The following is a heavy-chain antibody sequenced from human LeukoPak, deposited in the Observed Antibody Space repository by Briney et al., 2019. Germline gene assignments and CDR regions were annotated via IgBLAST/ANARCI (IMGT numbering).Heavy chain of an antibody. Sequence: PSETLSLTCAVYGGPFRGFFWSWIRQAPGKGLEWIGEVSHSGSSNYNPSLKGRINISLDTSKSQFSLRLTSVTAADTAVYYCARGIFYGGRNQYIWLDLWGQGTLVTVSS. CDR1: GGPFRGFF. CDR3: ARGIFYGGRNQYIWLDL. D-gene: IGHD4-23*01. CDR2: VSHSGSS. V-gene: IGHV4-34*01. J-gene: IGHJ5*02.